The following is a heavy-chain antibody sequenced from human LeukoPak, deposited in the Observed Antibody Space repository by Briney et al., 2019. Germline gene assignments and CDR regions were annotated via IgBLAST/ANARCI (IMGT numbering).Heavy chain of an antibody. CDR3: ARHHSSGWLTDAFDI. V-gene: IGHV5-51*01. J-gene: IGHJ3*02. Sequence: GESLKISCKGSGYSFTSYWIGWVRQMPGKGLEWMGIIYPGNYEIRYSPSFQGQVTISADKSISTAYLQWSSLKASDTAMYYCARHHSSGWLTDAFDIWGQGTMVTVSS. CDR2: IYPGNYEI. D-gene: IGHD6-19*01. CDR1: GYSFTSYW.